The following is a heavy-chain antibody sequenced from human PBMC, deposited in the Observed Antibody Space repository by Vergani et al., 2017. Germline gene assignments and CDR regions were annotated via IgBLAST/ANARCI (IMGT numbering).Heavy chain of an antibody. V-gene: IGHV4-59*01. CDR1: GGSISSYY. J-gene: IGHJ4*02. D-gene: IGHD3-10*01. Sequence: QVQLQESGPGLVKPSETLSLTCTVSGGSISSYYWSWIRQPPGKGLEWIGYIYYSGSTNYNPSLKSRVTISVDTSKNQFSLKLSSVTAADTAVYYCARGVISGSYYYYWGQGTLVTVSS. CDR2: IYYSGST. CDR3: ARGVISGSYYYY.